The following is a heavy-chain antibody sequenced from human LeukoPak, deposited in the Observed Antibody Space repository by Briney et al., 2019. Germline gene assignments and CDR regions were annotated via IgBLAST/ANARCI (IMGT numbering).Heavy chain of an antibody. V-gene: IGHV4-38-2*01. J-gene: IGHJ3*02. D-gene: IGHD1-26*01. CDR2: MCRSGST. Sequence: PSETLSLTCAVSGYSISSGYYWGWIRQPPGKGLEWIGSMCRSGSTHYNPSLKSRVTISVDTSKNQFSLKLSSVTAADTAVYYCARLVVSGADDAFDIWGQGTMVTVSS. CDR1: GYSISSGYY. CDR3: ARLVVSGADDAFDI.